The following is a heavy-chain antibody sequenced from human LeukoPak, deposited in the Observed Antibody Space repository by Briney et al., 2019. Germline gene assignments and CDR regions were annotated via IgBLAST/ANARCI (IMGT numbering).Heavy chain of an antibody. CDR1: GYTFTSYG. V-gene: IGHV1-18*01. Sequence: ASVKVSCMASGYTFTSYGISWVRQAPGQGLEWMGWISAYNGNTNYAQKLQGRVTMTTDTSTSTAYMELRSLRSDDTAVYYCARPPAGGSGSYSYDYWGQGTLVTVSS. D-gene: IGHD3-10*01. CDR2: ISAYNGNT. J-gene: IGHJ4*02. CDR3: ARPPAGGSGSYSYDY.